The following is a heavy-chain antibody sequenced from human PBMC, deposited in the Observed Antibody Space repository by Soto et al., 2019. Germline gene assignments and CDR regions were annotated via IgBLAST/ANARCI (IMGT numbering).Heavy chain of an antibody. J-gene: IGHJ4*02. D-gene: IGHD3-16*01. CDR1: GLSVSIKY. V-gene: IGHV3-66*01. Sequence: GGSMGLSSAASGLSVSIKYMGWVRQAPGKGLEWVSVIYSGGSTFYADSVRGRFTISRDNSKNTVNLQMNSLRAEDTAVYYCARDPWAADYWGQGTLVTVSS. CDR2: IYSGGST. CDR3: ARDPWAADY.